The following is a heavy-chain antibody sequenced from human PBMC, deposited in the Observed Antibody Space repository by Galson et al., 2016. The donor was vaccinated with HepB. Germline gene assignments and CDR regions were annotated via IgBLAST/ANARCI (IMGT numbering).Heavy chain of an antibody. D-gene: IGHD3-10*01. CDR2: ISSGGGPT. CDR3: ARESDLNPYFYYGMDD. V-gene: IGHV3-11*04. CDR1: GFRFSDHY. J-gene: IGHJ6*02. Sequence: SLRLSCAASGFRFSDHYMSWIRQVPGKGLESIARISSGGGPTYYAESVRGRFTISRDNSKNTLYLQMSSLRAEDTAVYYCARESDLNPYFYYGMDDWGQGTTVTVSS.